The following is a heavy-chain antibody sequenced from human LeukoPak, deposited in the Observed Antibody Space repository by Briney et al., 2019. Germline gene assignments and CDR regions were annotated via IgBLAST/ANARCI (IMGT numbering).Heavy chain of an antibody. V-gene: IGHV4-59*01. Sequence: SETLSLTCTVSGGSISSYYWSWIRQPPGKGLEWIGYIYYSGSTNYNPSLKSRVTISVDTSKNQFSLKLSSVTAADTAVDYCARGGYSYGIDYWGQGTLVTVSS. CDR2: IYYSGST. D-gene: IGHD5-18*01. J-gene: IGHJ4*02. CDR3: ARGGYSYGIDY. CDR1: GGSISSYY.